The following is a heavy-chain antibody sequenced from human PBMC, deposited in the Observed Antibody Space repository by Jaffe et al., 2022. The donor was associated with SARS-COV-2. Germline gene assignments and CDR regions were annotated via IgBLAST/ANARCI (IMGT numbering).Heavy chain of an antibody. J-gene: IGHJ4*02. V-gene: IGHV3-48*03. D-gene: IGHD6-19*01. Sequence: EVQLVESGGGLVQPGGSLRLSCAASGFTFSSYEMNWVRQAPGKGLEWVSYISSSGSTIYYADSVKGRFTISRDNAKNSLYLQMNSLRAEDTAVYYCAREDTIAVAGTSSFDYWGQGTLVTVSS. CDR2: ISSSGSTI. CDR3: AREDTIAVAGTSSFDY. CDR1: GFTFSSYE.